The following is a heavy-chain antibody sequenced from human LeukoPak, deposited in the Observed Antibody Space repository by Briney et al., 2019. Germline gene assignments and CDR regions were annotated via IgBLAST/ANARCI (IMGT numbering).Heavy chain of an antibody. CDR3: ARDPHTYYDFWSGYFSTYYMDV. CDR2: ISSSSSYI. J-gene: IGHJ6*03. V-gene: IGHV3-21*01. D-gene: IGHD3-3*01. Sequence: GGSLRLSCAASGFTFSSYSMNWVRQAPGKGLEWVSSISSSSSYIYYADSVKGRFTISRDNAKNSLYLQMNSLRAEDTAVYYCARDPHTYYDFWSGYFSTYYMDVWGKGTTVTVSS. CDR1: GFTFSSYS.